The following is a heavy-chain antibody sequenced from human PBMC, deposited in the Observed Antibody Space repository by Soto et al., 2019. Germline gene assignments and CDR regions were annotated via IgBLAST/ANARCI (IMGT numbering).Heavy chain of an antibody. CDR1: GGSISSGGYS. V-gene: IGHV4-61*08. D-gene: IGHD1-20*01. CDR3: ARLVYLAGGYYYYGMDV. J-gene: IGHJ6*02. CDR2: IYYSGST. Sequence: SETLSLTCAVSGGSISSGGYSWSWIRQPPGKGLEWIGYIYYSGSTNYNPSLKSRVTISVDTSKNQFSLKLNSVTAADTAAYYCARLVYLAGGYYYYGMDVWGQGTTVTVSS.